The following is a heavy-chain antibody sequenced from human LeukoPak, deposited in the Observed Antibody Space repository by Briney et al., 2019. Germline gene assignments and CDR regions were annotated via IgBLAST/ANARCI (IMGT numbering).Heavy chain of an antibody. CDR2: ITGSGDNT. CDR1: GFTFSSYA. Sequence: GGSLRLSCTASGFTFSSYAMSWVRQAPGQGLDWVSAITGSGDNTYYADSVKGRFTISRDNFKNTLYLQMNNLGAEDTALYYCAKDRVPRYSGYGLSDDWGQGTLVTVSA. V-gene: IGHV3-23*01. CDR3: AKDRVPRYSGYGLSDD. J-gene: IGHJ4*02. D-gene: IGHD5-12*01.